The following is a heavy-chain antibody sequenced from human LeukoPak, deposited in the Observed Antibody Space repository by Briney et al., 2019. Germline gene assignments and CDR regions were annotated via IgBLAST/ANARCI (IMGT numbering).Heavy chain of an antibody. Sequence: GGSLRLSCAASGFTFSNAWMSWVRQAPGKGLEWVGRIKSKNEGGTTDYAAPVKGRFTISRDDSKNTLYLQMNSLKTEDTAVYYCTTDIPQQLTLTGFDYWGQGTLVTVSS. V-gene: IGHV3-15*01. D-gene: IGHD6-13*01. CDR2: IKSKNEGGTT. J-gene: IGHJ4*02. CDR1: GFTFSNAW. CDR3: TTDIPQQLTLTGFDY.